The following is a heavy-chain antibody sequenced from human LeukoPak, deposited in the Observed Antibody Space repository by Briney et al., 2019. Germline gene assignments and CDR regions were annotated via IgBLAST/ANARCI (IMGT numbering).Heavy chain of an antibody. CDR3: ARSDFRSGNPFGY. Sequence: SETLSLTCTVSGGSISSYYWSWIRQPPGKGLEWIGYIYYSGSTNYNPSLKSRVTISVDTSKNQFSLKLSSVTAADTAVYYCARSDFRSGNPFGYWGQGTLVTVSS. CDR1: GGSISSYY. J-gene: IGHJ4*02. V-gene: IGHV4-59*01. D-gene: IGHD3-3*01. CDR2: IYYSGST.